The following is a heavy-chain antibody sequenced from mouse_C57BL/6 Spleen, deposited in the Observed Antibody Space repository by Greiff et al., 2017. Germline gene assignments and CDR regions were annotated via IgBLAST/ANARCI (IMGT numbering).Heavy chain of an antibody. CDR3: ARDRYYDSYYYAMDY. V-gene: IGHV5-16*01. D-gene: IGHD2-4*01. CDR1: GFTFSDYY. CDR2: INYDGSST. J-gene: IGHJ4*01. Sequence: EVQLVESEGGLVQPGSSMKLSCTASGFTFSDYYMAWVRQVPEKGLEWVANINYDGSSTYYLDSLKSRFIISRDNAKNILYLQMSSLKSEDTATYYCARDRYYDSYYYAMDYWGQGTSVTVSS.